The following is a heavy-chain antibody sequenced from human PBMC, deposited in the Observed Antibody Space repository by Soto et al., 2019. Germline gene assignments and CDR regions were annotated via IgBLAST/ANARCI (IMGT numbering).Heavy chain of an antibody. J-gene: IGHJ6*03. V-gene: IGHV4-59*08. Sequence: PSETLSSTCTVSGGSISSHYWRWIRQPPGKGLEWIGYIYYSGSTNYNPSLKSRVTISVDTSKNQFSLKLSSVTAADTAVYYCAAHSESDYYYYYMHVWGKGTTVT. CDR3: AAHSESDYYYYYMHV. CDR2: IYYSGST. CDR1: GGSISSHY. D-gene: IGHD1-26*01.